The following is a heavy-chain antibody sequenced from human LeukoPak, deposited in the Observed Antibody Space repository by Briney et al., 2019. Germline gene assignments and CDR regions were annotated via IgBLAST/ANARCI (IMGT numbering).Heavy chain of an antibody. J-gene: IGHJ5*02. CDR1: GYTFSSYG. V-gene: IGHV1-18*01. D-gene: IGHD2-2*01. Sequence: ASVKVSCKASGYTFSSYGISWVRQAPGQGLEWMGWISAYNGDTNYAQMVQGRVTMTTDTSTSTAYMEVRSLRSDDTAMYYCARDVGDIVTIPAAISVPWGQGTLVTVSS. CDR3: ARDVGDIVTIPAAISVP. CDR2: ISAYNGDT.